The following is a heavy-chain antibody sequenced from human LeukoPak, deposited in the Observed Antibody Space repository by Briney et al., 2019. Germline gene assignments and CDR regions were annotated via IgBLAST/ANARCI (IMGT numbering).Heavy chain of an antibody. CDR2: ISGSGSSA. CDR1: GFTFSSYT. CDR3: AKDRLLTAYYSGYFDY. V-gene: IGHV3-23*01. J-gene: IGHJ4*02. Sequence: GGSLRLSCAASGFTFSSYTMTWVRQAPGKGLEWVSAISGSGSSAYYADSVKGRFTISRDNSKNTLYLQMNSLRAEDTAVYYCAKDRLLTAYYSGYFDYWGQGTLVTVSS. D-gene: IGHD3-9*01.